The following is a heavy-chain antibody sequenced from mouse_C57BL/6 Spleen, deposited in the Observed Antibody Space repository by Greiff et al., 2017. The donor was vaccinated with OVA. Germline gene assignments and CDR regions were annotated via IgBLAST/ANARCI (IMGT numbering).Heavy chain of an antibody. CDR2: ISSGSSTI. CDR1: GFTFSDYG. D-gene: IGHD4-1*01. Sequence: DVHLVESGGGLVKPGGSLKLSCAASGFTFSDYGMHWVRQAPEKGLEWVAYISSGSSTIYYADTVKGRFTISRDNAKNTLFLQMTSLRSEDTAMYYCARDSNWDYFDYWGQGTTLTVSS. CDR3: ARDSNWDYFDY. J-gene: IGHJ2*01. V-gene: IGHV5-17*01.